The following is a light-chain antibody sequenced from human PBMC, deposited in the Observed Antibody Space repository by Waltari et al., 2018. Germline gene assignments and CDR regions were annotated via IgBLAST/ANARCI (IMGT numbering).Light chain of an antibody. V-gene: IGKV2-28*01. CDR3: MQGTHWPPEIT. J-gene: IGKJ4*01. CDR1: QSLLHSNGYNY. Sequence: DIVMTQSPLSLPVTPGEPASISCRSSQSLLHSNGYNYLDWYLQKPGQSPQLLIYLGSNRASGVPDRFSGSGSGTDFTLKISRVEAEDVGVYYCMQGTHWPPEITFGGGTK. CDR2: LGS.